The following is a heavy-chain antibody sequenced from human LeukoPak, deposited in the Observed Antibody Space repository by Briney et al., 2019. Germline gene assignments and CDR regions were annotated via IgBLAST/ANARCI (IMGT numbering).Heavy chain of an antibody. V-gene: IGHV4-39*01. Sequence: PSETLSLTCTVSGGSISSSSYYWGWIRQPPGKGLEWIGSIYYSGSTYYNPSLKSRVTISVDTSKNQFSLKLSSVTAADTAVYYCARHLDDILTGYQGWGQGTLVTVSS. CDR2: IYYSGST. D-gene: IGHD3-9*01. J-gene: IGHJ4*02. CDR3: ARHLDDILTGYQG. CDR1: GGSISSSSYY.